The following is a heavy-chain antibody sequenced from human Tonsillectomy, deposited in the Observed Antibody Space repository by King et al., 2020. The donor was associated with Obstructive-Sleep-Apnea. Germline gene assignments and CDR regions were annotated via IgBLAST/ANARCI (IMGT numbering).Heavy chain of an antibody. CDR3: AREAVSDYYGMDV. CDR1: GGSISSGGYY. D-gene: IGHD6-19*01. CDR2: IYYSGST. Sequence: LQLQESGPGLVKPSQTLSLTCTVSGGSISSGGYYWSWIRQHPGKGLEWIGYIYYSGSTYYNPSLKSRVTISVETSKNQFSLKLGSVTAADTAVYYCAREAVSDYYGMDVWGQGTTVTVSS. V-gene: IGHV4-31*03. J-gene: IGHJ6*02.